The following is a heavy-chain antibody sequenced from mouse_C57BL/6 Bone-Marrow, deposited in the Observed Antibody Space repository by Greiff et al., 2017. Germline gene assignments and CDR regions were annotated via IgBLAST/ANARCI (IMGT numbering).Heavy chain of an antibody. V-gene: IGHV5-4*01. CDR1: GFTFSSYA. Sequence: EVKVVESGGGLVKPGGSLKLSCAASGFTFSSYAMSWVRQTPEKRLEWVATISDGGSYTYYPDNVKGRFTISRDNAKNNLYLQMSHQKSEDTAMDYCARDGRQLRLLFAYWGQGTLVTVSA. CDR3: ARDGRQLRLLFAY. J-gene: IGHJ3*01. CDR2: ISDGGSYT. D-gene: IGHD3-2*02.